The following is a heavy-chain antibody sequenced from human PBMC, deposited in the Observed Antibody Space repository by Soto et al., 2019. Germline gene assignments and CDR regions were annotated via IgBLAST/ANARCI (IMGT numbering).Heavy chain of an antibody. J-gene: IGHJ4*02. CDR2: ISYDGSNK. CDR3: ASRVGFGWFFKFLGFAY. Sequence: QVQLVESGGGVVQPGRSLRLSCAASGFTFSSYGMHWVRQAPGKGLEWVAVISYDGSNKYYADSLKGRFTISRDNSKNTRYLHMKRVRAEDTAVYYCASRVGFGWFFKFLGFAYWGQGTLVTVSS. V-gene: IGHV3-30*03. D-gene: IGHD3-10*01. CDR1: GFTFSSYG.